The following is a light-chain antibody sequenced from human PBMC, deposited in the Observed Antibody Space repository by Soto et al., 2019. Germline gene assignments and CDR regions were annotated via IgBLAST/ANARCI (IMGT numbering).Light chain of an antibody. Sequence: DIQMTQSPSSLSASVGDRVTITCRASQFLNNYLNWYQHKPGKAPQLLISTASNLQTGVPSRFSGSGSGTDFTLTISGLQPPDFATYYCQQSYNVPYTFGQGTNVEIK. CDR2: TAS. V-gene: IGKV1-39*01. CDR3: QQSYNVPYT. CDR1: QFLNNY. J-gene: IGKJ2*01.